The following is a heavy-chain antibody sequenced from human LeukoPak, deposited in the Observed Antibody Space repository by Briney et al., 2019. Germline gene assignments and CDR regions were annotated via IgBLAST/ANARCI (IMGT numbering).Heavy chain of an antibody. CDR2: INPNSGGT. CDR3: ARVDGDYDGNYYYYYGMDV. V-gene: IGHV1-2*02. Sequence: ASVKVSCKASGYTFTGYYMHCVRQAPGQGLEWMGWINPNSGGTNYAQKFQGRVTMTRDTSISTAYMELSRLRSDDTAVYYCARVDGDYDGNYYYYYGMDVWGQGTTVTVSS. J-gene: IGHJ6*02. CDR1: GYTFTGYY. D-gene: IGHD4-23*01.